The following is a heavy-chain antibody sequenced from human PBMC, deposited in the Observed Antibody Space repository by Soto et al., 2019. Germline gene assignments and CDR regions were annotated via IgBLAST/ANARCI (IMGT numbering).Heavy chain of an antibody. CDR1: GYTFTSYA. D-gene: IGHD3-10*01. CDR3: ARDPLWFGEYNLDY. CDR2: INAGNGNT. J-gene: IGHJ4*02. V-gene: IGHV1-3*01. Sequence: ASVKVSFKASGYTFTSYAMHWVRQAPGQRLEWMGWINAGNGNTKYSQKFQGRVTITRDTSASTAYMELSSLRSEDTAVYYCARDPLWFGEYNLDYWGQGNLVTFSS.